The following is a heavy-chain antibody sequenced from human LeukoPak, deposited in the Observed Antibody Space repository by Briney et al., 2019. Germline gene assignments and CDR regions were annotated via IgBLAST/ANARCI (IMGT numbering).Heavy chain of an antibody. V-gene: IGHV3-23*01. CDR3: AKARIAAAGTGAFDV. CDR2: FSATDGSA. CDR1: GFTVSSYG. Sequence: GGSLRLSCAASGFTVSSYGMTWVRLAPGKGLEWVSAFSATDGSAQYAESVKGSFTISRDNPKNSLYLQMNSLRDEDTAVYYCAKARIAAAGTGAFDVWGQGTMVTVSS. D-gene: IGHD6-13*01. J-gene: IGHJ3*01.